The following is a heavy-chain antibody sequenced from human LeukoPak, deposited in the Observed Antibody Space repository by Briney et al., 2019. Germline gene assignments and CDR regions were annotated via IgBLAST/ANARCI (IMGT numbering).Heavy chain of an antibody. D-gene: IGHD3-22*01. CDR3: ARSYYYDSSGYSGGIDY. J-gene: IGHJ4*02. CDR2: IYYSGST. CDR1: GGSISNYY. Sequence: SETLSLTCTVSGGSISNYYWSWIRQPPGKGLEWIGYIYYSGSTNYNPFLKSRVIISVDTSKNQFSLKLTSVTAADTAVYYCARSYYYDSSGYSGGIDYWGQGTLVTVSS. V-gene: IGHV4-59*01.